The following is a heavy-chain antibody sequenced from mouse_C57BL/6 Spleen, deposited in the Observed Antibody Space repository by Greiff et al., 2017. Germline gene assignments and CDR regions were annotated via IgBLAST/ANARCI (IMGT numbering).Heavy chain of an antibody. V-gene: IGHV14-1*01. Sequence: EVQLQQSGAELVRPGASVKLSCTASGFTITDYSMHWVKQRPEQGLEWIGRIDPEGGDTEYAPKFQGKATLTADTSSNTAYMQLSSLTSEGTAVYSCATLEFAYWGQGTLVTVSA. CDR2: IDPEGGDT. CDR1: GFTITDYS. CDR3: ATLEFAY. J-gene: IGHJ3*01.